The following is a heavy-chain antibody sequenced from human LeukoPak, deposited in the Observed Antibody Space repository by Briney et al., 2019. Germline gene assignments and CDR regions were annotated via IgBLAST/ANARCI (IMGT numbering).Heavy chain of an antibody. CDR1: GDSVSTKSAT. Sequence: SQTLSLTCAISGDSVSTKSATWTWIRQSPSRGLEWLGRTYYRSMWHNDYALSVKSRINITPDTSKNQFSLQLNSVSPEDTAVYYCARGPNSSSWYFDYWGQGALVTVSS. CDR3: ARGPNSSSWYFDY. D-gene: IGHD6-13*01. J-gene: IGHJ4*02. CDR2: TYYRSMWHN. V-gene: IGHV6-1*01.